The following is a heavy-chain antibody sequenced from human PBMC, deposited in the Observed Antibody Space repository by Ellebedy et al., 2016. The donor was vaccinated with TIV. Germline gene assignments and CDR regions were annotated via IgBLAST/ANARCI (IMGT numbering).Heavy chain of an antibody. CDR3: ARGFIPGMVYYLDY. J-gene: IGHJ4*02. CDR1: NGSIGSYF. CDR2: MFNSGRT. D-gene: IGHD3-10*01. Sequence: SETLSLTCSVSNGSIGSYFWSWIRQPPGKGLEFIGYMFNSGRTNYNPPLKSRVTMSIDTSKNQFSLTLTSVTAADTAVYYCARGFIPGMVYYLDYWGQGTLVTVSS. V-gene: IGHV4-59*01.